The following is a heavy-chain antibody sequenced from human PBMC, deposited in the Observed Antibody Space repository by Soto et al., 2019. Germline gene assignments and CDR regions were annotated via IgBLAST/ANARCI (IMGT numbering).Heavy chain of an antibody. J-gene: IGHJ4*02. CDR2: ISRGGNT. D-gene: IGHD2-15*01. CDR1: GFTFSNYA. V-gene: IGHV3-23*01. CDR3: ATMVHSGAWKGRYFFDS. Sequence: GGSLRLSCAASGFTFSNYAMTWVRQAPGKGLEGVSGISRGGNTYYADSVKGRFSISRDNSKNTLTLQMNSLKTEDTAVYYCATMVHSGAWKGRYFFDSWGQGILVTVSS.